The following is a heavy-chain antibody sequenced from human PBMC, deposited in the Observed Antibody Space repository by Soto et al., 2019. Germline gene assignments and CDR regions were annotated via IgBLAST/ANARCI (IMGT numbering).Heavy chain of an antibody. Sequence: QVQLVQSGAEVKKPGASVKVSCKASGYTFIKYAIHWMRQAPGQGLEWMGWISAYNGNTYYAQNLQGRVTVTKDTSASMAYMELRSERTDVTSCSYCAPAGGDCTSGVCSDYWGQGTLVTVSS. CDR2: ISAYNGNT. CDR3: APAGGDCTSGVCSDY. CDR1: GYTFIKYA. V-gene: IGHV1-18*01. J-gene: IGHJ4*02. D-gene: IGHD2-8*01.